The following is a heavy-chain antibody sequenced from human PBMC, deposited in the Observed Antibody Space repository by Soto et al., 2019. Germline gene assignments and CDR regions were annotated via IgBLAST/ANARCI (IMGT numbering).Heavy chain of an antibody. CDR2: LAFDGSQE. V-gene: IGHV3-30*03. Sequence: QVQLVESGGGVVQPGRALRLSCAASGFSFNTSGMHWVPQAPGKGLEWGAVLAFDGSQEFYGASVRGRFTISRDNSKNTLFLQMKSLTPEDTAVYYCATKVRVTNYLYYGMDVWGQGTTVTVSS. J-gene: IGHJ6*02. D-gene: IGHD2-21*02. CDR3: ATKVRVTNYLYYGMDV. CDR1: GFSFNTSG.